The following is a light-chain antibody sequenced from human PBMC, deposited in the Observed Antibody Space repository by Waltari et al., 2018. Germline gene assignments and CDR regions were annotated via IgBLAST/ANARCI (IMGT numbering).Light chain of an antibody. CDR2: KSS. J-gene: IGKJ4*01. Sequence: DIQMTQSPSTLSASVGDRVIISFRASQSISNWLAWYQQRPGKAPKLLVYKSSTLESGVPSRFSGSGSGTEFTLTISSLQPEDFATYYYQQYNSYSLLSFGGGTKVEIK. CDR3: QQYNSYSLLS. V-gene: IGKV1-5*03. CDR1: QSISNW.